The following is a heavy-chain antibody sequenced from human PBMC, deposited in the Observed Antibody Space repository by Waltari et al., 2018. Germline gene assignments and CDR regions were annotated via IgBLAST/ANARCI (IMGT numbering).Heavy chain of an antibody. Sequence: EVQLLESGGGLVQPGGSLRLSCAASGFTFSSYAMRWVRQAPGKGLEWVSAISGSGGSTYYADSVKCRFTISRDNSKNTLYLQMNSLRAEDTAVYYCAKDNWELLHTYWGQGTLVTVSS. CDR3: AKDNWELLHTY. V-gene: IGHV3-23*01. J-gene: IGHJ4*02. CDR1: GFTFSSYA. D-gene: IGHD1-26*01. CDR2: ISGSGGST.